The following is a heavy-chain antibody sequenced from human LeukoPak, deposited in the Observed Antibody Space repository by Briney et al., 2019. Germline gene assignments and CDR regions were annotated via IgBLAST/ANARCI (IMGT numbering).Heavy chain of an antibody. CDR2: INHSGST. V-gene: IGHV4-34*01. CDR3: ARRRVWGTPKAFGI. Sequence: SETLSLTCAVYGGSFSGYYWSWIRQPPGKGLEWIGEINHSGSTNYNPSLMSRVTISVDTSKNQFSLKLSSVTAADTAVYYCARRRVWGTPKAFGIWGQGTMVTVSS. CDR1: GGSFSGYY. J-gene: IGHJ3*02. D-gene: IGHD3-16*01.